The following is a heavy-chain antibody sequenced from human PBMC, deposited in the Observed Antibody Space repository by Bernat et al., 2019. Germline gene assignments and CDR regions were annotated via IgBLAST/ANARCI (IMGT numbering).Heavy chain of an antibody. CDR3: ARNLYSSSTFDY. J-gene: IGHJ4*02. D-gene: IGHD3-22*01. Sequence: EVQLVESGGGLVKPGGSLRLSCAASGFTFSSYSMNWVRQAPGKGLEWVSSISSSGGSTYYADSVKGRFTISRDSSKNTLYLQMNSLRAEDTAVYYCARNLYSSSTFDYWGQGTLVTVSS. V-gene: IGHV3-21*04. CDR2: ISSSGGST. CDR1: GFTFSSYS.